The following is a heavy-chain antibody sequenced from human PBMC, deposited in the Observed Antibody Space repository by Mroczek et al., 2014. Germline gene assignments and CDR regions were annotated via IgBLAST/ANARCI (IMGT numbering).Heavy chain of an antibody. CDR3: ARESDTYYDFWSGYRANYYMDV. V-gene: IGHV4-61*02. Sequence: QVQLVQSGPGLVKPSQTLSLTCTVSGGSISSGSYYWSWIRQPAGKGLEWIGRIYTSGSTNYNPSLKSRVTMSVDTSKNQFSLKLNSVTAADTAVYYCARESDTYYDFWSGYRANYYMDVWGKGATVTVSS. CDR1: GGSISSGSYY. CDR2: IYTSGST. D-gene: IGHD3-3*01. J-gene: IGHJ6*03.